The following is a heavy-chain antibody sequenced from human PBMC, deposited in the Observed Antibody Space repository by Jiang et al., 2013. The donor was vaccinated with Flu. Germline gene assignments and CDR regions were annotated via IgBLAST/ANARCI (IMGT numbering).Heavy chain of an antibody. J-gene: IGHJ4*02. CDR3: ARLYCSGGSCCEDY. V-gene: IGHV4-59*01. CDR1: GGSISSYY. Sequence: GLVKPSETLSLTCTVSGGSISSYYWSWIRQPPGKGLEWLGYIYYTGGAVHNPSLNSRVSISVDTSKNQFSLRLNSVTAADTAVYYCARLYCSGGSCCEDYWGQGTLVTVSS. CDR2: IYYTGGA. D-gene: IGHD2-15*01.